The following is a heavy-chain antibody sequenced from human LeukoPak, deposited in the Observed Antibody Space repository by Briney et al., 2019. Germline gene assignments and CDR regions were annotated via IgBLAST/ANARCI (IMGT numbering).Heavy chain of an antibody. CDR1: GGSISSGRFY. D-gene: IGHD3-16*01. CDR2: IFTSGST. J-gene: IGHJ4*02. CDR3: ARRRLGEFFDY. V-gene: IGHV4-61*02. Sequence: SETLSLTCTVSGGSISSGRFYWSWIRQPAGKGLEWIGRIFTSGSTNYNPSLKSRVSISVNTSKNQFSLKLSSVTAADTAVYYCARRRLGEFFDYWGQGTLVTVSS.